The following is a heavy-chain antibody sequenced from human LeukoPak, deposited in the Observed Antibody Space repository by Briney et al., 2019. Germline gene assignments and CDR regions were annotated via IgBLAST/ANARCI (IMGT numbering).Heavy chain of an antibody. CDR2: INPSGGST. D-gene: IGHD3-22*01. V-gene: IGHV1-46*01. Sequence: ASVKVSCKASGYTFTSYYMHWVRQAPGQGLEWMGIINPSGGSTSYTQKFQGRVTMTRDTSTSTVYMELSSLRSEDTAVYYCATQPSPYYYDSSGYQNWFDPWGQGTLVIVCS. CDR1: GYTFTSYY. CDR3: ATQPSPYYYDSSGYQNWFDP. J-gene: IGHJ5*02.